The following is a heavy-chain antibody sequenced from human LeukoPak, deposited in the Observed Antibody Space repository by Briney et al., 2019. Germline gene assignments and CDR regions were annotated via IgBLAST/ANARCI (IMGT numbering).Heavy chain of an antibody. Sequence: SQTLSLTCAISGDSVSSNSAAWNWIRQSPSRGLEWLGRTYYRSKWYNDYAVSVKSRITINPDTSKNRFSLQLNSVTPEDTAVYYCARVLVPYSSGWYGISGFDYRGQGTLVTVSS. CDR2: TYYRSKWYN. D-gene: IGHD6-19*01. CDR1: GDSVSSNSAA. J-gene: IGHJ4*02. V-gene: IGHV6-1*01. CDR3: ARVLVPYSSGWYGISGFDY.